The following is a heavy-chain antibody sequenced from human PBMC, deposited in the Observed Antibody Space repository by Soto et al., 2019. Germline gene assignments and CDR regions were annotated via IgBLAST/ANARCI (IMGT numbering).Heavy chain of an antibody. CDR3: ARDGVLVPAADYYYYGMDV. CDR2: IIPIFGTA. V-gene: IGHV1-69*13. J-gene: IGHJ6*02. CDR1: GGTFSSYA. D-gene: IGHD2-2*01. Sequence: GASVKVSCKASGGTFSSYAISWVRQAPGQGLEWMGGIIPIFGTANYAQKFQGRVTITADESTSTAYVELSSLRSEDTAVYYCARDGVLVPAADYYYYGMDVWGQGTTVTVSS.